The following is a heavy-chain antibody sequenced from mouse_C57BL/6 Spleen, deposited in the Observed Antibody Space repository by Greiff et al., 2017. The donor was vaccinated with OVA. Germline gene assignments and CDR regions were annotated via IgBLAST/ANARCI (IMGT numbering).Heavy chain of an antibody. CDR1: GYTFTSYW. CDR2: IDPSDSYT. CDR3: ARSCFAWFAY. Sequence: QVQLKQPGAELVMPGASVKLSCKASGYTFTSYWMHWVKQRPGQGLEWIGEIDPSDSYTNYNQKFKGKSTLTVDKSSSTAYMQLSSLTSEDSAVYYCARSCFAWFAYWGQGTLVTVSA. J-gene: IGHJ3*01. V-gene: IGHV1-69*01.